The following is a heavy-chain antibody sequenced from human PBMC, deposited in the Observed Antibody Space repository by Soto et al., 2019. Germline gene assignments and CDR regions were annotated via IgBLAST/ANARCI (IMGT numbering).Heavy chain of an antibody. CDR2: LNGSGGST. J-gene: IGHJ4*02. D-gene: IGHD3-10*01. Sequence: EVRLLESGGGLVQPGGSLRLSCAASGFTFSNYAMTWVRQAPGKGLEWVSGLNGSGGSTSSADSVKGRFAISRDNSKNTLYLQMNSLRDGDTDVYYCARGFSAGKGSPPDYWGQVTLVTVSS. CDR3: ARGFSAGKGSPPDY. V-gene: IGHV3-23*01. CDR1: GFTFSNYA.